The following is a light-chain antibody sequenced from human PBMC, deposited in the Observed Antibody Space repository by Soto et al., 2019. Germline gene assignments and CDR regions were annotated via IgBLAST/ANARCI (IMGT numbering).Light chain of an antibody. J-gene: IGKJ5*01. CDR3: QQYGNSIPIT. CDR1: QSVSSY. V-gene: IGKV3-20*01. Sequence: EIVLTQSPATLSLSPGERATLSCRASQSVSSYLAWYQQKPGQAPRLLIYGAFSRATGIPDRFSGSGSGTDFTLTISRLEPEDFAVYYCQQYGNSIPITFGQGTRLENK. CDR2: GAF.